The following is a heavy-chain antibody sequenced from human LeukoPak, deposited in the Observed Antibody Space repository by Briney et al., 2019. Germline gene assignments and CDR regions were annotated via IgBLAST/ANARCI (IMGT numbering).Heavy chain of an antibody. Sequence: GGSLRLSCAASGFIVSNNYMSWVRQAPGKGLEWVSVIYSGDSTYYADSVKGRFTISRDNSKNTLYLQMNSLRAEDTAVYYCASGYSYGYGAFFWGQGTLVTVSS. CDR1: GFIVSNNY. V-gene: IGHV3-53*01. D-gene: IGHD5-18*01. J-gene: IGHJ4*02. CDR3: ASGYSYGYGAFF. CDR2: IYSGDST.